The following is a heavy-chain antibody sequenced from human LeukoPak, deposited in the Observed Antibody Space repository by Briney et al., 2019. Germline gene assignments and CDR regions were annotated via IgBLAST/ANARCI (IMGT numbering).Heavy chain of an antibody. CDR1: GYSFTSYW. CDR3: ARQISPVAGLAY. V-gene: IGHV5-10-1*01. CDR2: IDPSDSYT. Sequence: GESLKISCKGSGYSFTSYWISWVRQMPGKGLEWMGRIDPSDSYTNYSPSFQGHVTISADKSISTAYLQRSSLKASDTAMYYCARQISPVAGLAYWGQGTLVTVSS. D-gene: IGHD6-19*01. J-gene: IGHJ4*02.